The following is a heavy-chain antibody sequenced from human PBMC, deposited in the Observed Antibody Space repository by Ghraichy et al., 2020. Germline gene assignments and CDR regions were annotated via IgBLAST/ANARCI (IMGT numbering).Heavy chain of an antibody. CDR3: ARDSPLIPAQLDY. Sequence: GGSLRLSCAASGFTFSSAWMSWVRQAPGKGLEWVARIKSKGAGGTTEYAAPVKGRFTISRDDSKNTVSLQMNSLNTEDTAVYYCARDSPLIPAQLDYWGQGTLVTVSS. CDR2: IKSKGAGGTT. D-gene: IGHD3-16*01. J-gene: IGHJ4*02. V-gene: IGHV3-15*01. CDR1: GFTFSSAW.